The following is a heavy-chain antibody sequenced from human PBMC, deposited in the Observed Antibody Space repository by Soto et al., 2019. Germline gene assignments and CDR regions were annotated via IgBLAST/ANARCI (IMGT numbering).Heavy chain of an antibody. V-gene: IGHV4-31*03. Sequence: QVQLQESGPGLVKPSQTLSVTCTVSGGSVSSDDYSWSWIRQHPGKGLEWIGYIRDSGSTYYNPSLEGRVTISVDTSKNHFSLRLRSVTAADTAVYYCAIAMANYFDYWGQGTLVTASS. CDR2: IRDSGST. CDR1: GGSVSSDDYS. D-gene: IGHD2-8*01. CDR3: AIAMANYFDY. J-gene: IGHJ4*02.